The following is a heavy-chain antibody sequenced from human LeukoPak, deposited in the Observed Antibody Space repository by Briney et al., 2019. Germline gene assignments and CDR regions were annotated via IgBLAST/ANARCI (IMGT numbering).Heavy chain of an antibody. J-gene: IGHJ4*02. CDR3: ARGVGATTDFDY. D-gene: IGHD1-26*01. CDR1: GYTFTGYY. CDR2: INPNSGGT. Sequence: ASVKVSCKASGYTFTGYYMHWVRQAPGQGLEWMGWINPNSGGTNYAQKFQGRVTITRNTSISTAYMELSSLRSEDTAVYYCARGVGATTDFDYWGQGTLVTVSS. V-gene: IGHV1-2*02.